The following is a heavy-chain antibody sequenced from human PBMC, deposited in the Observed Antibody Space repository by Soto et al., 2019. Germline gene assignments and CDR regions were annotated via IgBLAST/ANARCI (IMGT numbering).Heavy chain of an antibody. J-gene: IGHJ6*02. Sequence: QVQLQESGPGLVKPSQTLSLTCTVSGGSISSGGYYWSWIRQHPGQGLEWIGYIYYSGSTYYNPSLKSRFTISVETSTNQFSLKLSSVTAADTAVYYCARGGRRSPGMDVWGQGTTVTVSS. CDR3: ARGGRRSPGMDV. V-gene: IGHV4-31*03. CDR1: GGSISSGGYY. CDR2: IYYSGST.